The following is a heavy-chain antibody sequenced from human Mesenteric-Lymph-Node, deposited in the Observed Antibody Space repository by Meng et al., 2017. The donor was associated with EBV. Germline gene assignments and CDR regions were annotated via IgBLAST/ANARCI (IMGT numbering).Heavy chain of an antibody. CDR1: GASISRGGYY. D-gene: IGHD1-1*01. CDR3: ARMEFTYSWYFDL. V-gene: IGHV4-30-4*01. J-gene: IGHJ2*01. CDR2: IFYGGYT. Sequence: QVHLPGSGPGLVEPSDTLSLTCTVSGASISRGGYYCNWIRQSPGKGLELIGYIFYGGYTYYNLSLKSRVTISVDVSKNQFSLKLTSVTAADTAVYYCARMEFTYSWYFDLWGRGTLVTVSS.